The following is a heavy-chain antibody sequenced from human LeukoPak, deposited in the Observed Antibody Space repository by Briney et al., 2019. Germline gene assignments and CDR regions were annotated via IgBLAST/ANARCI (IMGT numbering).Heavy chain of an antibody. Sequence: ASAKVSCKASAYTLSGYYMHWVRQAPGQGLGWMGWINPKSGVTNYAQKFQGRVTMTWDTSINTTFMELSRLRSDDTAVYYCARRIAVAGSPVYYFDYWGQGTLVTVSS. CDR1: AYTLSGYY. D-gene: IGHD6-19*01. J-gene: IGHJ4*02. V-gene: IGHV1-2*02. CDR3: ARRIAVAGSPVYYFDY. CDR2: INPKSGVT.